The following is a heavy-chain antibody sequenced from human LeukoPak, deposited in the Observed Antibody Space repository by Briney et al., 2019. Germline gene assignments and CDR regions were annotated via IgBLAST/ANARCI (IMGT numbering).Heavy chain of an antibody. CDR3: ARDQTYYYDSSGYFPGVDY. CDR2: ISSSGSTI. J-gene: IGHJ4*02. Sequence: PGGSLRLSCAASGFTFSDYYMSWIRQAPGKGLEWVSYISSSGSTIYYADSVKGRFTISRDNAKSSLYLQMNSLRAEDTAVYYCARDQTYYYDSSGYFPGVDYWGQGTLVTVSS. CDR1: GFTFSDYY. V-gene: IGHV3-11*01. D-gene: IGHD3-22*01.